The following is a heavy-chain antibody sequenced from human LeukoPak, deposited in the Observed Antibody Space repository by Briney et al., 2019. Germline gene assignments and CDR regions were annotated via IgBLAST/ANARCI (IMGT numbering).Heavy chain of an antibody. V-gene: IGHV3-7*03. CDR3: AKDIAAAGTTAFDI. Sequence: GGSLRLSCAASGFTFSSYWMSWVRQAPGKGLEWVANIKQDGSEKYYVDSVKGRFTISRDNAKNSLYLQMNSLRAEDTALYYCAKDIAAAGTTAFDIWGQGTMVTVSS. CDR1: GFTFSSYW. D-gene: IGHD6-13*01. CDR2: IKQDGSEK. J-gene: IGHJ3*02.